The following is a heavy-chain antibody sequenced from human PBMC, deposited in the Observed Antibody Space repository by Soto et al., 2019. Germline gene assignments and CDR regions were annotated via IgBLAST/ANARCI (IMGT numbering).Heavy chain of an antibody. CDR3: ARLLGGVAVLNWFDP. CDR2: IYDSGRT. J-gene: IGHJ5*02. V-gene: IGHV4-4*02. D-gene: IGHD6-19*01. Sequence: QVQLQESGPGLVKPSGTLSLTCTVSGDSISSSNWWTWVRQSPRKGLEWIGEIYDSGRTNYNPSFKHRVTNSVDKSQKQFSPGLSSFTAADTAGYYCARLLGGVAVLNWFDPWGQGTPVIVSS. CDR1: GDSISSSNW.